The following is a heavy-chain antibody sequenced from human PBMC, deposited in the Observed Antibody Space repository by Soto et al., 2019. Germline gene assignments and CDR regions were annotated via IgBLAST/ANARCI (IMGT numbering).Heavy chain of an antibody. V-gene: IGHV3-48*02. Sequence: EVQLVESGGGLVQPGESLRLSCAASGFTFSSYSMNWVRQAPGKGREGVSYIHNSSSTIYYADSVRGRFTISRDNAKNSLYLQMNSLRDEDTAVYYCARGVQIIVLLPAAIDYWGQGTLVTVSS. J-gene: IGHJ4*02. CDR2: IHNSSSTI. D-gene: IGHD2-2*01. CDR1: GFTFSSYS. CDR3: ARGVQIIVLLPAAIDY.